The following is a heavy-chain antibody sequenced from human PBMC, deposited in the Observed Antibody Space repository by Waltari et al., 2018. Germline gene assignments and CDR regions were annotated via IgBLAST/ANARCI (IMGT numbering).Heavy chain of an antibody. J-gene: IGHJ3*02. CDR1: GFTFSNYN. D-gene: IGHD6-19*01. Sequence: VQLVESGGGLVKPGGSLRLSCAASGFTFSNYNINWVRQAPGKGLEWVSTISSSGSFIYYADSVKGRFTISRDNAKNSLYLQMNSPRAEDTGVYYCARDRAVDDAFDIWGQGTMVTVAS. CDR2: ISSSGSFI. V-gene: IGHV3-21*01. CDR3: ARDRAVDDAFDI.